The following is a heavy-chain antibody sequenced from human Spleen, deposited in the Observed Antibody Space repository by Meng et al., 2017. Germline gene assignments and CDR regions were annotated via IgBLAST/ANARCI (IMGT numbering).Heavy chain of an antibody. V-gene: IGHV3-7*01. J-gene: IGHJ4*02. CDR1: GFSFSSHW. Sequence: GGSLRLSCAASGFSFSSHWMGWVRQAPGKGLEWVANIKEDESVINYLDSVKGRFTISRDNARNSLYLQMSSLRAEDTAIYYCASHSNLGSGWGFDYWGQGTLVTVSS. CDR2: IKEDESVI. D-gene: IGHD6-19*01. CDR3: ASHSNLGSGWGFDY.